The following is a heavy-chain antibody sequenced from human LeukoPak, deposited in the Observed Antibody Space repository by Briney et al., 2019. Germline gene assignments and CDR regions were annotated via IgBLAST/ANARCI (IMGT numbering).Heavy chain of an antibody. Sequence: VGSLRLSCAASGFTFRNYVIHWVRQAPGKGLEWVGRIKSENDGGATDYAAPVQDRFTISRDDSQATLYLQMNSLKTEDTAVYYCTTGGSVIVAGTRAFDIWGQGTMVTVSS. CDR2: IKSENDGGAT. CDR1: GFTFRNYV. J-gene: IGHJ3*02. D-gene: IGHD5-12*01. CDR3: TTGGSVIVAGTRAFDI. V-gene: IGHV3-15*07.